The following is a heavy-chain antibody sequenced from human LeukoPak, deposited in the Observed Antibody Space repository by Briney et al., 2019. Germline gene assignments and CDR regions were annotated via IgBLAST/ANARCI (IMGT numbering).Heavy chain of an antibody. V-gene: IGHV3-33*06. CDR2: IWYDGSNK. CDR1: GFTFSSYG. J-gene: IGHJ4*02. CDR3: AKDRVTTRGFFDY. D-gene: IGHD4-17*01. Sequence: PGRSLRLSCAASGFTFSSYGMHWVRQAPGKGLEWVAVIWYDGSNKYYADSVKGRFTISRDNSKNTLYLQMNSLRAEDTAAYYCAKDRVTTRGFFDYWGQGTLVTVSS.